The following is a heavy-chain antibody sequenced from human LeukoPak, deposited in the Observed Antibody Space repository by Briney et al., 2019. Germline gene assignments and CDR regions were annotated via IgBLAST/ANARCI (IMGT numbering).Heavy chain of an antibody. CDR1: GGSISSYY. J-gene: IGHJ6*03. CDR2: IYYSGST. Sequence: SETLSLTCTVSGGSISSYYWSWIRQPPGKGLEWIGYIYYSGSTNYNPSLKSRVTISVDTSKNQFSLKLSSVTAADTAVYYCAGIAAAGVYYYYYYMDVWGKGTTVTVSS. CDR3: AGIAAAGVYYYYYYMDV. D-gene: IGHD6-13*01. V-gene: IGHV4-59*08.